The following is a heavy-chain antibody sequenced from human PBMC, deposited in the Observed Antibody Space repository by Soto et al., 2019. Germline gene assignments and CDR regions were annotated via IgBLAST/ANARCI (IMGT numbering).Heavy chain of an antibody. CDR2: ISSNGGST. V-gene: IGHV3-64*01. D-gene: IGHD1-26*01. CDR3: ARGEELTKYYFDY. J-gene: IGHJ4*02. Sequence: GGSLRLSCAASGFTFSSYAMHWVRQAPGKGLEYVSAISSNGGSTYYANSVKGRFTISRDNSKNTLYLQMGSLRAEDMAVYYCARGEELTKYYFDYWGQGTLVTV. CDR1: GFTFSSYA.